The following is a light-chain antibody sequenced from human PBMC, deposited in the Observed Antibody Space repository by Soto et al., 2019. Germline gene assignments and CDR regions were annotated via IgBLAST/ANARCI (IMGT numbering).Light chain of an antibody. CDR2: AAS. J-gene: IGKJ5*01. CDR1: QSISSY. V-gene: IGKV1-39*01. Sequence: DIHMTQSPSSLSASVGDRVTITCRASQSISSYLNWYQQKPGKAPKLLIYAASTLQSGVPSRFSGSGSGTDFTLTISCLQPEDFATYYCQQSRNFPRTFGQGTRLEI. CDR3: QQSRNFPRT.